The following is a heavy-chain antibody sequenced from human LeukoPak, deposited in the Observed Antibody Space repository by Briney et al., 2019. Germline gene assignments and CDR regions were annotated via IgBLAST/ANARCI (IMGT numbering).Heavy chain of an antibody. CDR1: GFTFSSYW. V-gene: IGHV3-74*01. D-gene: IGHD1-26*01. J-gene: IGHJ6*02. CDR3: ASYRVSHGMDV. Sequence: PGGSLRLSCAASGFTFSSYWMHWVRQAPGKGLVWVSRINSDGSSTSYADSVKGRFTISRDNAKNSLYLQMNSLRAEDTAIYYCASYRVSHGMDVWGQGTTVTVSS. CDR2: INSDGSST.